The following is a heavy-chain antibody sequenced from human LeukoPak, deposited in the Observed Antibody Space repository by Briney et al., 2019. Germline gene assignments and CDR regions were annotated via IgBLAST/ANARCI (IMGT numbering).Heavy chain of an antibody. CDR2: INHSGST. V-gene: IGHV4-34*01. CDR3: WGYTTRGDWFDP. CDR1: GGSFSDYY. D-gene: IGHD6-13*01. Sequence: SETLSLTCAVYGGSFSDYYWSWIRQPPGRGLEWIGEINHSGSTNYKSSLKSRVTISLDTSKNQFSLRLSSVTAADTAVYYCWGYTTRGDWFDPWAREPWSPSPQ. J-gene: IGHJ5*02.